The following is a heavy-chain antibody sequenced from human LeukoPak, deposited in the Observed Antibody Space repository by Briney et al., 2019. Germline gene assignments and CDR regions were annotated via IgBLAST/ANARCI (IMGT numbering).Heavy chain of an antibody. J-gene: IGHJ3*02. Sequence: GGSLRLSCAASEFTFSSYWMHWVRQAPGKGLVWVSRISGDGRSTSYADSVKGRFTISRDNARNTMYLQMNSLRAEDTAVYYCASLIVVVPTAMRGSDAFDIWGQGTVVTVSS. D-gene: IGHD2-2*01. CDR1: EFTFSSYW. CDR2: ISGDGRST. CDR3: ASLIVVVPTAMRGSDAFDI. V-gene: IGHV3-74*01.